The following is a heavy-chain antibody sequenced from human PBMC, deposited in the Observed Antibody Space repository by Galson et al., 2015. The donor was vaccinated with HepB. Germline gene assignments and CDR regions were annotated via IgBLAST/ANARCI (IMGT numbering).Heavy chain of an antibody. CDR1: GFTFSSYS. D-gene: IGHD3-3*01. Sequence: SLRLSCAASGFTFSSYSMNWVRQAPGKGLEWVSSISSSTNYIYYIDSVKGRFTISRDNAKNSLYLQMNSLRAEDTAVYFCARAFITIFGVVDYAMDVWGQGTLVTVSS. V-gene: IGHV3-21*01. CDR3: ARAFITIFGVVDYAMDV. J-gene: IGHJ6*02. CDR2: ISSSTNYI.